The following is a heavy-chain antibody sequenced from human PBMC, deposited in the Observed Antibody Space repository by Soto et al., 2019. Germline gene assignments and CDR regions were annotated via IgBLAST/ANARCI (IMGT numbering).Heavy chain of an antibody. Sequence: QVQLQQWGAGLLRPSETLSLTCAVYGGSFSGYYWSWIRQPPGKWLEWIGQINHSGSTNYNPSLKSRVTVSVDTSKTQFSLKLSSVTAADTAVYYCARVAYYYGSGSSYWYFDLWGRGTLVTVSS. D-gene: IGHD3-10*01. CDR2: INHSGST. J-gene: IGHJ2*01. V-gene: IGHV4-34*01. CDR3: ARVAYYYGSGSSYWYFDL. CDR1: GGSFSGYY.